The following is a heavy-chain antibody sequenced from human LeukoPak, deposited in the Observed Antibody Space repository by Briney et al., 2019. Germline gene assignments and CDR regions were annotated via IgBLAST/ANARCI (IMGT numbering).Heavy chain of an antibody. Sequence: GASVKVSCKASGYTFTGYYMHWVRQAPGQGLEWMGWINPNSGGTNYAQKFQGRVTMTRDTSISTAYMELSRLRSDDTAVYYCARDLDLVAAGKYYYYYMDVWGKGTTVTISS. V-gene: IGHV1-2*02. CDR1: GYTFTGYY. D-gene: IGHD2-15*01. CDR3: ARDLDLVAAGKYYYYYMDV. CDR2: INPNSGGT. J-gene: IGHJ6*03.